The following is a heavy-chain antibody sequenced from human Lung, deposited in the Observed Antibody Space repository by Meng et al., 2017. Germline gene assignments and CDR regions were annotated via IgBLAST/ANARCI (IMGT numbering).Heavy chain of an antibody. CDR1: GGSIRTSGYY. J-gene: IGHJ5*02. D-gene: IGHD6-19*01. Sequence: QPQLQESGPELVKPSEALSLTCSVSGGSIRTSGYYWGWIRQPPGKGLEWIGSIGHSGFTYYTPSLKSRVAVSLDTSKSQFSLMLTSVTAADTAVYYCVRSSAWVRTGFDPWGQGTLVTVSS. CDR3: VRSSAWVRTGFDP. V-gene: IGHV4-39*01. CDR2: IGHSGFT.